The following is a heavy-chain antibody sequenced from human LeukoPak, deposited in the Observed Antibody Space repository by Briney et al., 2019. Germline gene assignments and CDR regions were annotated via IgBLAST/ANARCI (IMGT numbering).Heavy chain of an antibody. D-gene: IGHD2-21*02. V-gene: IGHV4-59*08. CDR1: GGSISDHY. Sequence: SETLSLTCTVSGGSISDHYWSWLRQPPGKGLEWIGYIYYNGGTKYSPSLKSRVTISVDTSRNQFSLKLNSVTAADTAVYYCARRNCGGDCYPYYFDLWGPGTLVTVSS. CDR3: ARRNCGGDCYPYYFDL. J-gene: IGHJ4*02. CDR2: IYYNGGT.